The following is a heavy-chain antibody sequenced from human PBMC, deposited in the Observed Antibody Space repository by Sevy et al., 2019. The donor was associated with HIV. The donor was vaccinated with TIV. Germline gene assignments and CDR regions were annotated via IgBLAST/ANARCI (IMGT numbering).Heavy chain of an antibody. CDR1: GYTLTDFS. Sequence: ASVKVSCKLSGYTLTDFSMHWVRQAPGKGLEWVATFDPEDGRTIYDQKFQGRVTMTEDTSTDTAYMELNSLRSDDTAVYYCATTKDYYDSSGYPFDYWGQGTQVTVSS. D-gene: IGHD3-22*01. V-gene: IGHV1-24*01. J-gene: IGHJ4*02. CDR3: ATTKDYYDSSGYPFDY. CDR2: FDPEDGRT.